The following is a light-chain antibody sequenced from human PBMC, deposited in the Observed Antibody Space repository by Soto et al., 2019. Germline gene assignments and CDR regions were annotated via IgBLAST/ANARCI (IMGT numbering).Light chain of an antibody. CDR1: QSISSY. CDR2: DAS. CDR3: QQYGSSPIT. Sequence: TVLTQSPATLSLSPGERATLSCRASQSISSYLAWYQQTPGQAPRLLIYDASNRATGIPARFSGSGSGPDFTLSISRLEPEDFAVYYCQQYGSSPITFGQGTRLEI. J-gene: IGKJ5*01. V-gene: IGKV3-11*01.